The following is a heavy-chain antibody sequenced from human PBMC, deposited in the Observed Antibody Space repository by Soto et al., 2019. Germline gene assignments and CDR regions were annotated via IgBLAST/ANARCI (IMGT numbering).Heavy chain of an antibody. Sequence: EVQLLESGGGLAQPGGSLRLSCEVSGFTFRKYVMTWVRQAPGKGLEWVSSLSSTGGSTYYADSVKGRFTVSRDNSTNTLSLQMKSLRAGGTARYYCAKDQGFLEWIPQGGLDVWGPGTTVAVSS. D-gene: IGHD3-3*01. J-gene: IGHJ6*02. CDR3: AKDQGFLEWIPQGGLDV. V-gene: IGHV3-23*01. CDR2: LSSTGGST. CDR1: GFTFRKYV.